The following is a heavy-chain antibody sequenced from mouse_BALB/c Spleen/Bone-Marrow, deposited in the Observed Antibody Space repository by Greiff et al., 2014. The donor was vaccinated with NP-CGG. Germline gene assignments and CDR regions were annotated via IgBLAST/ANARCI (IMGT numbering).Heavy chain of an antibody. D-gene: IGHD1-1*01. V-gene: IGHV14-3*02. Sequence: EVKVEESGAELVKPGASVKLSCTTSGFNIKDTYIHWVKRRPEQGLDWIGRIDPADDTTIYDPKFQDKATITTDTSSSMAYLQLSSLTSEDAADYFCSRGTRYYFDYWGQGTTLTVSS. CDR1: GFNIKDTY. CDR2: IDPADDTT. J-gene: IGHJ2*01. CDR3: SRGTRYYFDY.